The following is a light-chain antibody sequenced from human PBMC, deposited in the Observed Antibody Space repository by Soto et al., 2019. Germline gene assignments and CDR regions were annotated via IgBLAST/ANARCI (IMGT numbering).Light chain of an antibody. CDR2: AAS. CDR1: QSVSSSY. J-gene: IGKJ4*01. CDR3: HQYGTSPRT. V-gene: IGKV3-20*01. Sequence: EIVLTQSPGTLSLSPGERATLSCRASQSVSSSYLGWYQQNPGQAPSILIYAASTRATGIPDRFSGSGSGTDFTLTISRLEPEDFAVYYCHQYGTSPRTFGGGTKVEIK.